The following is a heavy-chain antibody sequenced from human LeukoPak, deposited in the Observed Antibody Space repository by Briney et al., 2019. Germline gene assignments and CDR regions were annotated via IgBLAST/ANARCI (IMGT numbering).Heavy chain of an antibody. V-gene: IGHV4-34*01. CDR1: GGSFSGYY. D-gene: IGHD5-24*01. Sequence: SETLSLTCAVYGGSFSGYYWSWIRQPPGKGLEWIGEINHSGSTNYNPSLKSRVTISVDTSKNQFSLKLSSVTAADTAVYYCARDVEMVTIDYWGQGTLVTVSS. CDR2: INHSGST. CDR3: ARDVEMVTIDY. J-gene: IGHJ4*02.